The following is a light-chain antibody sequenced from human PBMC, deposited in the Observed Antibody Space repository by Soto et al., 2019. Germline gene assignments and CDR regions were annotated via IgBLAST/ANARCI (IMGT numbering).Light chain of an antibody. J-gene: IGKJ2*01. V-gene: IGKV1-33*01. CDR3: QKYVNLPYT. CDR1: QDLTTY. Sequence: DIQMTQSPPSLAASVGDRVTITCQASQDLTTYLNWYQQKPGEAPKLLIYDTITLEEGVPSRFSGGGSGTDFTLTINGLQPEDAAIYSCQKYVNLPYTFGQGTKLEIK. CDR2: DTI.